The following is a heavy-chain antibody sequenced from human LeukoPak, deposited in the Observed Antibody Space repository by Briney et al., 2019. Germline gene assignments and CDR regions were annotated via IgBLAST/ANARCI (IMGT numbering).Heavy chain of an antibody. CDR3: ARDDIVVVPATIEGYYYYYYMDV. J-gene: IGHJ6*03. CDR2: IYTSGST. D-gene: IGHD2-2*02. Sequence: PSETLSLTCTVSGGSISSYYWSWIRQPAGKGLEWIGRIYTSGSTNYNPSLKSRVTMSVDTSKNQFSLKLSSVTAADTAVYYCARDDIVVVPATIEGYYYYYYMDVWGKGTTVTVSS. CDR1: GGSISSYY. V-gene: IGHV4-4*07.